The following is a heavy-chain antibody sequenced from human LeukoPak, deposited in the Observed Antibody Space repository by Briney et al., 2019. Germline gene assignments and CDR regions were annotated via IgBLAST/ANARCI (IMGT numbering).Heavy chain of an antibody. D-gene: IGHD2-2*01. V-gene: IGHV4-59*12. CDR3: ARVRGYCSSTSCYRYWYFDL. CDR2: IYYSGST. J-gene: IGHJ2*01. Sequence: PSETLSLTCSVSGGSITSYYWSWIRQPPGKGLEWIGYIYYSGSTYYNPSLKSRVTISVDRSKNQFSLKLSSVTAADTAVYYCARVRGYCSSTSCYRYWYFDLWGRGTLVTVSS. CDR1: GGSITSYY.